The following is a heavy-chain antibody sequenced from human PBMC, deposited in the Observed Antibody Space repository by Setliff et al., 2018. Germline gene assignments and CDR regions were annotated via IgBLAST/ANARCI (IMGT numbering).Heavy chain of an antibody. CDR3: TRDWGGVGATNAFDI. Sequence: GGSLRLSCEASGFTFSRYWMHWVRQAPGKGLVWVSHIHNDGTSTSYADSVKGRFTISRDNAKNTVYLEMSRLRAEDTAIYYCTRDWGGVGATNAFDIWGQGTMVTVSS. D-gene: IGHD1-26*01. CDR2: IHNDGTST. CDR1: GFTFSRYW. V-gene: IGHV3-74*01. J-gene: IGHJ3*02.